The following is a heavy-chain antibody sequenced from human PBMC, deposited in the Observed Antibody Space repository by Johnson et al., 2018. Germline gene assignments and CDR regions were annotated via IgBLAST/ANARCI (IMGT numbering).Heavy chain of an antibody. V-gene: IGHV3-49*03. CDR2: IRSRAYGGTT. CDR3: TREPHYSDSSSTAYAPMDV. Sequence: VQLVESGGGLVQPGRSLRLSCTASGFTFGDYAMSWFRQAPGNGLEWVGFIRSRAYGGTTEYAASVKGRFTIPRDDSKSIAYLQMKSLKTEDSAVDYCTREPHYSDSSSTAYAPMDVWGKGTTVTVSS. J-gene: IGHJ6*04. D-gene: IGHD3-22*01. CDR1: GFTFGDYA.